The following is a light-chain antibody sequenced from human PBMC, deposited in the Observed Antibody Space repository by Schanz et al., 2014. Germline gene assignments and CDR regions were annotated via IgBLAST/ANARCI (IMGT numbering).Light chain of an antibody. J-gene: IGLJ1*01. Sequence: QSVLTQPASVSGSPGQSITISCTGTSSDVGSYNLVSWYQQHPGKAPKLMIYEGSKRPSGVSNRFSGSKSGNTASLTISGLQADDEADYYCSSYTSTSTQVFGTGTKLTVL. CDR2: EGS. V-gene: IGLV2-14*02. CDR1: SSDVGSYNL. CDR3: SSYTSTSTQV.